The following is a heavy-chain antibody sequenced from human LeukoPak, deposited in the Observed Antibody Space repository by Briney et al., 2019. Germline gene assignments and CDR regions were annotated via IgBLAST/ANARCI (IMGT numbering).Heavy chain of an antibody. D-gene: IGHD3-10*01. CDR3: TRVASQVTYYYYGMDV. J-gene: IGHJ6*02. Sequence: PGGSLRLSCTASGFTFGDYAMSWVRQAPGKGLEWVGFIRSKAYGGTTEYAASVKGRFTISRDDSKSIAYLQMNSLKTEDTAVYYCTRVASQVTYYYYGMDVWGQGTTVAVSS. CDR1: GFTFGDYA. V-gene: IGHV3-49*04. CDR2: IRSKAYGGTT.